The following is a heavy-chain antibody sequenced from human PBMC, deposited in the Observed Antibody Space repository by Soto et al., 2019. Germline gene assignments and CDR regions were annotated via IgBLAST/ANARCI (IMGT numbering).Heavy chain of an antibody. CDR3: ARPADGQWLVLGY. CDR1: GFTFSSYA. J-gene: IGHJ4*02. Sequence: QVQLVESGGGVVQPGRSLRLSCAASGFTFSSYAMHWVRQAPGKGLEWVAVISYDGRNKYYADSVKGRFTISRENSRNTLYLQMNRLRAADTAVFYGARPADGQWLVLGYWGQGTLVTVAS. V-gene: IGHV3-30-3*01. D-gene: IGHD6-19*01. CDR2: ISYDGRNK.